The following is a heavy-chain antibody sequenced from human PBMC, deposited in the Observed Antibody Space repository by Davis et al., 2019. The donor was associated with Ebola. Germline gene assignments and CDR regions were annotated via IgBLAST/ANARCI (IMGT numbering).Heavy chain of an antibody. D-gene: IGHD7-27*01. Sequence: SETLSLICTVSGGSISSYYWSWIRQPPGKGLEWIGYFYYSGSTNYNPSLKSRVTISVDTSKNQFSLKLSSVTAADTAVYYCARDLGYGDAFDIWGQGTMVTVSS. J-gene: IGHJ3*02. CDR3: ARDLGYGDAFDI. CDR1: GGSISSYY. V-gene: IGHV4-59*01. CDR2: FYYSGST.